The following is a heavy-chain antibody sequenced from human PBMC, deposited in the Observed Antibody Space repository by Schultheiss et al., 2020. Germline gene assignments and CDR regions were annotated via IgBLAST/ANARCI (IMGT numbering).Heavy chain of an antibody. CDR1: GGSISSYY. J-gene: IGHJ6*02. CDR2: IYTSGST. D-gene: IGHD6-19*01. CDR3: ARETYSSGYPPRGMDV. V-gene: IGHV4-4*07. Sequence: SETLSLTCTVSGGSISSYYWSWIRQPAGKGLEWIGRIYTSGSTNYNPSLKSRVTMSVDTSKNQFSLKLSSVTAADTAVYYCARETYSSGYPPRGMDVWGQGTTVTVSS.